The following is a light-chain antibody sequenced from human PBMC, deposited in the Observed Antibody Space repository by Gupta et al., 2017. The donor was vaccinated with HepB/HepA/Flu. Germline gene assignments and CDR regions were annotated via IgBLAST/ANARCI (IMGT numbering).Light chain of an antibody. CDR3: QQYNNWPRT. CDR1: QSVRSN. CDR2: GAS. V-gene: IGKV3-15*01. Sequence: EIVMTQSPATLSVSPGERATLSCRASQSVRSNLAWYQQQPGQAPRLLIYGASTRATGTPARFSGSGSGTEFTLTISSLQSEDFAVYYCQQYNNWPRTFGQGTKVEIK. J-gene: IGKJ1*01.